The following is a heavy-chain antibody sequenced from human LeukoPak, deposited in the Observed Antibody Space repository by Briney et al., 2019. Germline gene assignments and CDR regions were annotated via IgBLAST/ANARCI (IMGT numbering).Heavy chain of an antibody. J-gene: IGHJ4*02. CDR2: LSGSGAGT. V-gene: IGHV3-23*01. CDR3: AKDSTPLWFGELTPTFDY. D-gene: IGHD3-10*01. Sequence: GGSLRLSCAASGFTFSDYALGWVRQAPGRGLEWVATLSGSGAGTYYSDSVQGRFTISRDNSKRTLFLQMNSLRAEDTGVYYCAKDSTPLWFGELTPTFDYWGQGTLVTVSS. CDR1: GFTFSDYA.